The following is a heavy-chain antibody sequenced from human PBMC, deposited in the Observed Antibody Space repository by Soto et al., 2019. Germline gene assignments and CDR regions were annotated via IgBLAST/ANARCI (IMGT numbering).Heavy chain of an antibody. CDR3: ARDKGIARTSTGPDYYYYGMDV. J-gene: IGHJ6*02. D-gene: IGHD6-13*01. V-gene: IGHV1-46*01. CDR2: INPSGGST. Sequence: ASVKVSCKASGYTFTSYYMHWVRQAPGQGLEWMGIINPSGGSTSYAQKFQGRVTMTRDTSTSTVYMELSSLRSEDTAVYYCARDKGIARTSTGPDYYYYGMDVWGQGTTVTVSS. CDR1: GYTFTSYY.